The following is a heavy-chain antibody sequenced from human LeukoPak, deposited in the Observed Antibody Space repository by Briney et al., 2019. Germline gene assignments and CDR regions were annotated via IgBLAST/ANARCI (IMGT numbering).Heavy chain of an antibody. J-gene: IGHJ4*02. V-gene: IGHV4-59*12. CDR3: ARDLEGFGELSPPYYFDY. CDR2: IYYSGST. D-gene: IGHD3-10*01. CDR1: GGSISSYY. Sequence: SETLSLTCTVSGGSISSYYWSWIRQPPGKGLEWIGYIYYSGSTNYNPSLKSRVTISVDTSKNQFSLKLSSVTAADTAVYYCARDLEGFGELSPPYYFDYWGQGTLVTVSS.